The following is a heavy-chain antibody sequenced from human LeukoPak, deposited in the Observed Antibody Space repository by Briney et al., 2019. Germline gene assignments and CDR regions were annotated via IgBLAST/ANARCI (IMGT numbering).Heavy chain of an antibody. J-gene: IGHJ4*02. V-gene: IGHV4-59*01. D-gene: IGHD5-24*01. CDR2: IHSSGST. CDR3: ARTVAHGSADH. CDR1: GGSISSYY. Sequence: SETLSLTCTVSGGSISSYYWSWIRQPPGKGLEWIAYIHSSGSTNYNPSLKSRITISVDTSRNQFPLKLSSVTAADTAVYYCARTVAHGSADHWGQGTPVTVSS.